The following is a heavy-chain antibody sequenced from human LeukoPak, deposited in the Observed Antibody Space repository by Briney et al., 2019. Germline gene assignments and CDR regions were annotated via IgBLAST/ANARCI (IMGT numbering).Heavy chain of an antibody. J-gene: IGHJ4*02. CDR1: GFTFSSYW. Sequence: PGGSLRLSCAASGFTFSSYWMSWVRQAPGKGLEWVASIKQDGSEKYYVDSVKGRFTISRDNAKNSLYLQMNSLRAEDTAVYYCARVEGWRVPAANDYWGQGTLVTVSS. D-gene: IGHD2-2*01. V-gene: IGHV3-7*01. CDR3: ARVEGWRVPAANDY. CDR2: IKQDGSEK.